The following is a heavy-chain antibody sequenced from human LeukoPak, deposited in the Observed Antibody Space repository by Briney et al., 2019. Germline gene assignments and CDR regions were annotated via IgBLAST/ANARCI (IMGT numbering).Heavy chain of an antibody. J-gene: IGHJ5*02. Sequence: PGGSLRLSCTASGFTFGDYAMSWIRQAPGKGLEWVGFIRSKAYGGTTEYAASVKGRFTISRDDSKSIAYLQMNSLKTEDTAVYYCTRVNCGGDCLYNWFDPWGQGTLVTVSS. CDR2: IRSKAYGGTT. CDR1: GFTFGDYA. CDR3: TRVNCGGDCLYNWFDP. D-gene: IGHD2-21*01. V-gene: IGHV3-49*03.